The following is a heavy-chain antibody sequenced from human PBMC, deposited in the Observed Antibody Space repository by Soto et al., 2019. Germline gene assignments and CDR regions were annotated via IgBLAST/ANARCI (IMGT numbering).Heavy chain of an antibody. CDR3: ARDSLWYSSSWYYFDY. CDR1: GFTFSTYA. D-gene: IGHD6-13*01. J-gene: IGHJ4*02. CDR2: ISYDGSNK. Sequence: AGSLRLSCAASGFTFSTYAMHWFRQAPGKGLEWVAVISYDGSNKYYADSVRGRFTISRDNSKKTLYLQINSLRAEDTAVYCCARDSLWYSSSWYYFDYWGQGTLVTVSS. V-gene: IGHV3-30-3*01.